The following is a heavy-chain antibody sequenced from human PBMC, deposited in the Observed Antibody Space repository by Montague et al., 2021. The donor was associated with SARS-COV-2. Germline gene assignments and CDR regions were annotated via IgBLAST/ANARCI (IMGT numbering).Heavy chain of an antibody. CDR3: ARLRDGVVPSPILGVGPYYSYYYMDV. CDR1: GTSFSTYY. Sequence: SETLSLTCAVHGTSFSTYYWNWIRQPPGRGLEWIGEINHGGSTNYNPSLKSRLTISADTPKNQFSLKLTSVAAADTAVYYCARLRDGVVPSPILGVGPYYSYYYMDVWGKGTTVTVSS. D-gene: IGHD3-10*01. J-gene: IGHJ6*03. V-gene: IGHV4-34*01. CDR2: INHGGST.